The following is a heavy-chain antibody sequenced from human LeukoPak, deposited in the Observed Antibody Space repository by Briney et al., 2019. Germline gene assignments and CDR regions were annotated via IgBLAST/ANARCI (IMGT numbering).Heavy chain of an antibody. Sequence: PSETLSLTCAVYGGSFSGYYWSWIRQPPGKGLEWIGEINHSGSTNYNPSLKSRVTISLDTSKNQFSLKLSSVTAADTAVYYCARHTVTSDYWGQGTLVTVSS. J-gene: IGHJ4*02. CDR2: INHSGST. V-gene: IGHV4-34*01. CDR3: ARHTVTSDY. CDR1: GGSFSGYY. D-gene: IGHD4-17*01.